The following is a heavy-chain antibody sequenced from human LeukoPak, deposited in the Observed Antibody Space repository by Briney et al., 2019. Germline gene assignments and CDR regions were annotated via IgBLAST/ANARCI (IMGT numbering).Heavy chain of an antibody. CDR2: ISASTDST. Sequence: GGSLRLSCAVSGFTIRSYAMNWVRQAPGKGLEWVSTISASTDSTYYTDSVKGRFTISRDNSRNSLSLQMNSLRAEDTALYYCAKTGYSSGWYRIWDYWGQGTLVTVSS. CDR1: GFTIRSYA. CDR3: AKTGYSSGWYRIWDY. V-gene: IGHV3-23*01. D-gene: IGHD6-19*01. J-gene: IGHJ4*02.